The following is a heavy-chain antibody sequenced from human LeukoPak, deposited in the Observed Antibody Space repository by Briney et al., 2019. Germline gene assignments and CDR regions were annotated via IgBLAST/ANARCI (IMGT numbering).Heavy chain of an antibody. CDR2: ISAYNGNT. V-gene: IGHV1-18*01. Sequence: ASVKVSCKASGYTFTSYGVTWVRQAPGQGLEWMGWISAYNGNTNYAQNLQGRVTMTTDTSTSTAYMELRSLRSDDTAVYYCARDVDGVSGFGFYYYYGMDVWGQGTTVTVSS. D-gene: IGHD3-10*01. J-gene: IGHJ6*02. CDR1: GYTFTSYG. CDR3: ARDVDGVSGFGFYYYYGMDV.